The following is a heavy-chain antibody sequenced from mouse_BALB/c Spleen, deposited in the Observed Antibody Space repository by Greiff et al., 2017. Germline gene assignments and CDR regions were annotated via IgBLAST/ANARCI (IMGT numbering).Heavy chain of an antibody. D-gene: IGHD1-1*01. CDR1: GFTFSSYT. CDR2: ISNGGGST. J-gene: IGHJ1*01. V-gene: IGHV5-12-2*01. CDR3: ARGELGGSSYWYFDV. Sequence: EVMLVESGGGLVQPGGSLKLSCAASGFTFSSYTMSWVRQTPEKRLEWVAYISNGGGSTYYPDTVKGRFTISRDNAKNTLYLQMSSLKSEDTAMYYCARGELGGSSYWYFDVWGAGTTVTVSS.